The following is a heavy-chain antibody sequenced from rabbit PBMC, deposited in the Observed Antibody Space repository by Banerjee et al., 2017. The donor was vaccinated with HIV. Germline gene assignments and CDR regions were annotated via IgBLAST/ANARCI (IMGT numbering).Heavy chain of an antibody. CDR1: GIDFSSYYY. D-gene: IGHD6-1*01. V-gene: IGHV1S45*01. J-gene: IGHJ6*01. CDR2: IYAGSSGST. CDR3: ARDAAYAAYGWGL. Sequence: QQQLEESGGGLVKPGGTLTLTCKASGIDFSSYYYMSWVRQAPGKGLEWIGTIYAGSSGSTNYASWAKGRFTISKTSSTTVDLKMTSLTAADTATYFCARDAAYAAYGWGLWGPGTLVTV.